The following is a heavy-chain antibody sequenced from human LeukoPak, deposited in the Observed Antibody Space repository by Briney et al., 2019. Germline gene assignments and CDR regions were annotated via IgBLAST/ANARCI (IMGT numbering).Heavy chain of an antibody. CDR1: GFTLSNHA. J-gene: IGHJ4*02. CDR2: ISGGGVAI. V-gene: IGHV3-23*01. Sequence: GGSLKLSCAASGFTLSNHAMSWVRQAPGKGLQWVSAISGGGVAIYYADSVKGRFTISRDSSKNTLYLQMNSLRAEDTAVYYCAKDGFDYYDSSGYYYFNYWGQGTLVTVSS. CDR3: AKDGFDYYDSSGYYYFNY. D-gene: IGHD3-22*01.